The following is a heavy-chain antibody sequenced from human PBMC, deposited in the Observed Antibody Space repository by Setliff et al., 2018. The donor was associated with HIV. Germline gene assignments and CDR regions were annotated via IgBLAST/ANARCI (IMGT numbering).Heavy chain of an antibody. CDR3: ATRAIVVIPDY. D-gene: IGHD3-22*01. J-gene: IGHJ4*02. Sequence: SETLSLTCAVYGGSFTGDYWSWVRQPPGKGLEWIGEINHSGSTNYNPSLKSRVTISVDTSKNQFSLKVRSVTAADTAVYYCATRAIVVIPDYWGQGTLVTVSS. CDR2: INHSGST. V-gene: IGHV4-34*01. CDR1: GGSFTGDY.